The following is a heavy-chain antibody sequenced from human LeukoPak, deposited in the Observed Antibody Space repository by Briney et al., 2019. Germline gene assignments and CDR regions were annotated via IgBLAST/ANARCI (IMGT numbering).Heavy chain of an antibody. CDR3: ARDQEITIFGVGTCDY. CDR1: GYTFTGYY. J-gene: IGHJ4*02. D-gene: IGHD3-3*01. V-gene: IGHV1-2*02. CDR2: INPNSGGT. Sequence: ASVKVSCKAAGYTFTGYYMHWVRQAPGQGLEWMGWINPNSGGTNYAQKFQGRVTMTRDTSISTAYMELSRLRSDDTAVYYCARDQEITIFGVGTCDYWGQGTLVTVSS.